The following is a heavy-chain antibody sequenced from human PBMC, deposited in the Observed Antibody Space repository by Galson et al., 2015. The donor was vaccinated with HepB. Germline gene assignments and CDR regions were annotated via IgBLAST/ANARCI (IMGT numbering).Heavy chain of an antibody. D-gene: IGHD3-16*02. CDR1: GYTFTSYG. J-gene: IGHJ4*02. Sequence: SVKVSCKASGYTFTSYGISWVRQAPGQGLEWMGWISAYNGNTNYAQKLQGRVTMTTDTSTSTAYMELRSLRSDDTAVYYCARDLAQITAGDYDYIWGSYRQSRSGIFDYWGQGTLVTVSS. V-gene: IGHV1-18*01. CDR3: ARDLAQITAGDYDYIWGSYRQSRSGIFDY. CDR2: ISAYNGNT.